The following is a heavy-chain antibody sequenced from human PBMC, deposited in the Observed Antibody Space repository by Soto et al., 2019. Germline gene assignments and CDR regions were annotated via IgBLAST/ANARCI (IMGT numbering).Heavy chain of an antibody. D-gene: IGHD2-8*01. CDR3: AKGFLSGGDCANGVCYHFEY. J-gene: IGHJ4*02. CDR2: MSYDGNNT. Sequence: QVQLVESGGGVVQPGGSLRLSCAASGFTFSRYGMHWVRQAPGKGLEWVAVMSYDGNNTNYADSVKGRFTVSRDNSRNRQDRQMDSLTIQGTGVYFCAKGFLSGGDCANGVCYHFEYWGQGTPITVSS. CDR1: GFTFSRYG. V-gene: IGHV3-30*18.